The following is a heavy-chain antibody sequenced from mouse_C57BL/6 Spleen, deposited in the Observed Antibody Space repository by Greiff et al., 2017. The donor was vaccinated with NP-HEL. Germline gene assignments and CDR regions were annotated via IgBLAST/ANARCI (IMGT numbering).Heavy chain of an antibody. CDR2: INPSNGGT. Sequence: QVQLQQPGTELVKPGASVKLSCKASGYTFNSYCMHWVKQRPGQGLEWIGNINPSNGGTNYNEKFTSKATLTVGKSSSTAYMQLSSLTSEDSAVYYSAGYNDDYYAMDYWGQGTPVTVSS. J-gene: IGHJ4*01. CDR1: GYTFNSYC. D-gene: IGHD1-3*01. V-gene: IGHV1-53*01. CDR3: AGYNDDYYAMDY.